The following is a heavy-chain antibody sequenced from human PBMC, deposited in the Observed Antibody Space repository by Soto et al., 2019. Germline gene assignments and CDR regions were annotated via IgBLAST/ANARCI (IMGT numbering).Heavy chain of an antibody. CDR1: GFTFRSYN. CDR3: ARDTPTAPFDY. V-gene: IGHV3-21*01. J-gene: IGHJ4*02. Sequence: KPGGSLRLSCAASGFTFRSYNMNWVRQAPGKGLEWVSSISSSSDYIYYADSVKGRFTISRDNAKSSLYLQMNSLGAEDTAVYYCARDTPTAPFDYWGQGTLVTVSS. CDR2: ISSSSDYI. D-gene: IGHD4-17*01.